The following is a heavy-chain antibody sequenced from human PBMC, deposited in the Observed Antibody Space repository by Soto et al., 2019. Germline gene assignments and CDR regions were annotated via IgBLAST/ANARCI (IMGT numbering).Heavy chain of an antibody. CDR3: ARDIQDDILTGYSPRLNYYYYYGMDV. D-gene: IGHD3-9*01. CDR1: GYTFTSYG. V-gene: IGHV1-18*01. J-gene: IGHJ6*02. CDR2: ISAYNGNT. Sequence: GASVKVSCKASGYTFTSYGISWVRQAPGQGLEWMGWISAYNGNTNYAQKLQGRVTMTTDTSTSTAYMELRSLRSDDTAVYYCARDIQDDILTGYSPRLNYYYYYGMDVWGQGTTVTVSS.